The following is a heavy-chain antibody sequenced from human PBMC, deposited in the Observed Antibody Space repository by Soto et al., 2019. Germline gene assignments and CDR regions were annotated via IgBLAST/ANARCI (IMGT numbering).Heavy chain of an antibody. CDR2: ISGSGGST. D-gene: IGHD3-9*01. Sequence: GGSLRLSCAASGFTFSSYAMSWVRQAPGKGLEWVSAISGSGGSTYYADSVKGRFTISRDNSKNTLYLQMNSLRAEDTAVYYCAKDLMGRYFDWLLLTAVDYWGQGTLVTVSS. CDR3: AKDLMGRYFDWLLLTAVDY. J-gene: IGHJ4*02. CDR1: GFTFSSYA. V-gene: IGHV3-23*01.